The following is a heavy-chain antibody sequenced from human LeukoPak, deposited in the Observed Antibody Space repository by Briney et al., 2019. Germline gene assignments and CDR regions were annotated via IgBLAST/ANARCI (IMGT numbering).Heavy chain of an antibody. Sequence: PSETLSLTCTVSGGSISSHYWCWIRQPPGKGLEWIGYIYYSGSTNYNPSLKSRVTISVDTSKNQFSLKLSSVTAADTAVYYCARDRVSLRYYYYMDVWGKGTTVTVSS. V-gene: IGHV4-59*11. CDR1: GGSISSHY. J-gene: IGHJ6*03. CDR3: ARDRVSLRYYYYMDV. D-gene: IGHD2-21*01. CDR2: IYYSGST.